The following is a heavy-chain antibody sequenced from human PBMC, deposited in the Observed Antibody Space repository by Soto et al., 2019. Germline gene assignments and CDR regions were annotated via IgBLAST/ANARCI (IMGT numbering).Heavy chain of an antibody. CDR3: ARDFATHCSGSTCYPYAY. CDR1: GFTFSSYS. J-gene: IGHJ4*02. V-gene: IGHV3-7*03. Sequence: GSLRLSCAASGFTFSSYSMNWVRQAPGKGLEWVANIKHDGSETYYVDSVKGRFTISRDNAKNSLFLQMNTLRTEDTAVYYCARDFATHCSGSTCYPYAYWGQGALVTVSS. CDR2: IKHDGSET. D-gene: IGHD2-15*01.